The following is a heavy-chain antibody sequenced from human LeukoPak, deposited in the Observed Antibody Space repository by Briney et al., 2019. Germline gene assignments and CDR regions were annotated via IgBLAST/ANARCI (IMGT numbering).Heavy chain of an antibody. Sequence: SETLSLTCTVSGGSVSSRFYYWGWIRQPPGKGLEWIGSMYFSGSTHYNPSLKSRVTISVDTSKNQCSLKLTSVTAADTAVYYCANAASYSVDYWGQGTLVTVSS. J-gene: IGHJ4*02. CDR3: ANAASYSVDY. V-gene: IGHV4-39*01. CDR1: GGSVSSRFYY. D-gene: IGHD1-26*01. CDR2: MYFSGST.